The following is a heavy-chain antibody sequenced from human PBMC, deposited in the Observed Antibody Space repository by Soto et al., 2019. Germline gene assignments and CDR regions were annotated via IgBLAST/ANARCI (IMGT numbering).Heavy chain of an antibody. CDR1: GGTFSSYA. D-gene: IGHD4-17*01. CDR2: IIPIFGTA. V-gene: IGHV1-69*12. Sequence: QVQLVQSGAEVKKPGSSVKVSCKASGGTFSSYAISWVRQAPGQGLEWMGGIIPIFGTANYAQEFQGRVTMTASETTSTASTELSSVRSEDTAVYYCATLTTVTTAPYWYFDLWGRGTLVTVSS. J-gene: IGHJ2*01. CDR3: ATLTTVTTAPYWYFDL.